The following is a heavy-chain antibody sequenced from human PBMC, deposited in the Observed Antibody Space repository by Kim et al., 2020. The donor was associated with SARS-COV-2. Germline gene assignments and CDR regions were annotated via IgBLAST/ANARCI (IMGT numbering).Heavy chain of an antibody. Sequence: NYNPSLKSRVTMSVDTSKNQFSLKLSSVTAADTAVYYCAGDFWSGYSPRSWGQGTLVTVSS. V-gene: IGHV4-4*07. D-gene: IGHD3-3*01. CDR3: AGDFWSGYSPRS. J-gene: IGHJ5*02.